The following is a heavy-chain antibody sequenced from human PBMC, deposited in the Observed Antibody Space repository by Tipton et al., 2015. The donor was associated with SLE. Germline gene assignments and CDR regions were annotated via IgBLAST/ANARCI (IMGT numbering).Heavy chain of an antibody. CDR2: IYYREGT. J-gene: IGHJ2*01. V-gene: IGHV4-59*12. Sequence: TLSLTCTVSGGSISNYYWNWIRQPPGKGLEWIGYIYYREGTNYSPSLKSRVTISLDASKNQLSLKLSSVTAADTAAYYCARRRGGYAGFDLWGRGTLVTVSS. CDR3: ARRRGGYAGFDL. CDR1: GGSISNYY. D-gene: IGHD5-12*01.